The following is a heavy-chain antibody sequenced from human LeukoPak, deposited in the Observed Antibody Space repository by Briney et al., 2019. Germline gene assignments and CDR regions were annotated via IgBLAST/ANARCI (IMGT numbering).Heavy chain of an antibody. Sequence: GGSLRLSCAASGFTFSNYAIYWVRQAPGKGLEWVAVISYDGRNKYYADSVKGRFTISRDDSKNTLYLQMNSLRAEDTAVYYCAKEGSTSSGWYGGFGYWGQGTLVTVSS. CDR2: ISYDGRNK. J-gene: IGHJ4*02. D-gene: IGHD6-19*01. CDR3: AKEGSTSSGWYGGFGY. V-gene: IGHV3-30-3*01. CDR1: GFTFSNYA.